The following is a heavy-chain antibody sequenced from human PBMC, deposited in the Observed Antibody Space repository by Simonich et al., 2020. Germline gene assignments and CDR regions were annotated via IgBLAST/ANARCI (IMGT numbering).Heavy chain of an antibody. Sequence: EVQLVESGGGLVQPGGSLKLSCAASGFTFSGSAMHWVRQASGKGLGWVGRIRSKANSYATAYAASVKGRFTISRDDSKNTAYLQMNSLKTEDTAVYYCTRFDYYGSGSYYFDYWGQGTLVTVSS. V-gene: IGHV3-73*02. CDR2: IRSKANSYAT. CDR3: TRFDYYGSGSYYFDY. CDR1: GFTFSGSA. D-gene: IGHD3-10*01. J-gene: IGHJ4*02.